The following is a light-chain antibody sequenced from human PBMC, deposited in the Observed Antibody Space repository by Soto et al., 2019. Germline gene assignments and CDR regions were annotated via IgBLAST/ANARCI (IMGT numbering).Light chain of an antibody. CDR3: QQRSNWPRT. Sequence: EIVLTQSPATPSLSPGERATLSCRASQSVSSYLAWYQQKPGQAPRLLIYDASNRATGIPARFSGSGSGTDFTLTISSLEPEDFAVYYCQQRSNWPRTFGGGTKVDI. CDR1: QSVSSY. CDR2: DAS. J-gene: IGKJ4*01. V-gene: IGKV3-11*01.